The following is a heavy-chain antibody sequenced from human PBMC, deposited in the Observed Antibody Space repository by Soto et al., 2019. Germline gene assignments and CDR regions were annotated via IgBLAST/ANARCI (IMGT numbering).Heavy chain of an antibody. CDR2: IYYSGST. D-gene: IGHD5-18*01. CDR1: GGSISSYY. V-gene: IGHV4-59*01. CDR3: AREDTAMAAFDY. Sequence: PSETLSLTCTVSGGSISSYYWSWIRQPPGKGLEWIGYIYYSGSTNYNPSLKSRVTISVDTSKNQFSLKLSSVTAADTAVYYCAREDTAMAAFDYWGQGTLVTVSS. J-gene: IGHJ4*02.